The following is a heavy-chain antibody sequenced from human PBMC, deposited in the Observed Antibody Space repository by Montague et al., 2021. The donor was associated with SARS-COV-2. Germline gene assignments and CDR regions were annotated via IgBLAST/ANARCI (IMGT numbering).Heavy chain of an antibody. V-gene: IGHV1-24*01. CDR1: GYTLTELS. D-gene: IGHD3-3*01. CDR2: FDPEDGET. J-gene: IGHJ4*02. CDR3: VSGPAIFGVVIMSRGNGGYYFDX. Sequence: SVRVSCKVSGYTLTELSMHWVRQAPGKGLEWMGGFDPEDGETIYAQKFQGRVTMTEDTSTDTAYMELSSLRSEDTAVYYCVSGPAIFGVVIMSRGNGGYYFDXWGQGTLVTVSS.